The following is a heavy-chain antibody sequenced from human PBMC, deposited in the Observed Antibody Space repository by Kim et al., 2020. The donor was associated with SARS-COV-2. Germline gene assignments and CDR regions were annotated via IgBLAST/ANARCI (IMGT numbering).Heavy chain of an antibody. J-gene: IGHJ4*02. Sequence: VSVRSRITITPATSKNQFSLQLNSVTPEDTAVYYCARERDYGGNSADFDYWGQGTLVTVSS. D-gene: IGHD4-17*01. V-gene: IGHV6-1*01. CDR3: ARERDYGGNSADFDY.